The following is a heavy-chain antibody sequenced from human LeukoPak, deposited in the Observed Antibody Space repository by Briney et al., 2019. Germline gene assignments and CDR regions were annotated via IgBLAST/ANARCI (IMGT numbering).Heavy chain of an antibody. V-gene: IGHV4-59*01. CDR3: ARGLVGLTPHAGVFQI. CDR1: GGSFSSSY. Sequence: PSETLSLTCIVSGGSFSSSYWSWIRQPPGKGLEWIAYIYSNGNTNSNPSLKSRVTIAVDTSQSQFSLELSSVTAADTAVYYCARGLVGLTPHAGVFQIWGQGTKVTVSS. J-gene: IGHJ3*02. CDR2: IYSNGNT. D-gene: IGHD1-26*01.